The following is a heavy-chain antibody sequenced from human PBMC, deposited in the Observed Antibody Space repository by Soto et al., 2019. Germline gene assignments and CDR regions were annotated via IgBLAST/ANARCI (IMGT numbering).Heavy chain of an antibody. CDR2: IRSKANSYAT. D-gene: IGHD2-2*02. Sequence: GGSLRLSCASSVFTFIGSAMHWVRQASGKGLEWVGRIRSKANSYATAYAASVKGRFTISRDDSKNTAYLQMNSLKTEDTAVYYCTSLDVVVPAAIAYYYYGMDVWGQGTTVTVSS. CDR1: VFTFIGSA. J-gene: IGHJ6*02. CDR3: TSLDVVVPAAIAYYYYGMDV. V-gene: IGHV3-73*01.